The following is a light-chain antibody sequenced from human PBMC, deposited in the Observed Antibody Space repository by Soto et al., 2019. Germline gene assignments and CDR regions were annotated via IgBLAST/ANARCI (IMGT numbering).Light chain of an antibody. CDR1: QSSSTC. Sequence: DIQMTQTPSTLSASVEDRVTITCRASQSSSTCLHWYQQKPGQAPKLLIYAASSLQSGVPSRFSGSGSGTVFTLTISGLQPEAFATYYCHQSYSTPRTFGQGTKVDIK. CDR2: AAS. V-gene: IGKV1-39*01. J-gene: IGKJ1*01. CDR3: HQSYSTPRT.